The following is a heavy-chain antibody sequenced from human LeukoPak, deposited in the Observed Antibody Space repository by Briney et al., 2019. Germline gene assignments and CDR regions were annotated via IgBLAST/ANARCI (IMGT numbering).Heavy chain of an antibody. CDR2: IIPIFGTA. J-gene: IGHJ4*02. V-gene: IGHV1-69*05. CDR3: ASNYYDSSGYYFPVLTTLGY. CDR1: GGTFSSYA. Sequence: GASVKVSCKASGGTFSSYAISWVRQAPGQGLEWMGGIIPIFGTANYAQKFQGRVTITTDESTSTAYMELSSLRSEDTDVYYCASNYYDSSGYYFPVLTTLGYWGQGTLVTVSS. D-gene: IGHD3-22*01.